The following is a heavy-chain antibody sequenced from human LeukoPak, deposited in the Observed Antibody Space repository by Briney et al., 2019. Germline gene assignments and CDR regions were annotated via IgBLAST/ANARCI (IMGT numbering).Heavy chain of an antibody. CDR1: GYTFTGYY. D-gene: IGHD1-26*01. J-gene: IGHJ4*02. CDR3: ARDPQGGAFSGSLAY. Sequence: GASVKVSCKASGYTFTGYYMHWVRQAPGQGLEWMGWINPNSGGTNYAQKFQGRVTMTRDTSTSTVYMELSSLRSEDTAVYYCARDPQGGAFSGSLAYWGQGTLVTVSS. V-gene: IGHV1-2*02. CDR2: INPNSGGT.